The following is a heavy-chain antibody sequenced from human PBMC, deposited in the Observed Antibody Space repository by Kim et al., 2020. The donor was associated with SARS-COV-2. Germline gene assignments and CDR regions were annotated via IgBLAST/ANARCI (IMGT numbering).Heavy chain of an antibody. V-gene: IGHV3-7*05. CDR2: MDQNGGER. CDR1: GFNLRSYW. J-gene: IGHJ4*02. CDR3: ARHAGSNSAWFFDY. Sequence: GGSLRLSCEVSGFNLRSYWMSWVRQSPGKGLEWVADMDQNGGERHYLDSLQGRFTISRDSAKNTLFLEMNSLRAEDTAVYFCARHAGSNSAWFFDYLGQ. D-gene: IGHD6-19*01.